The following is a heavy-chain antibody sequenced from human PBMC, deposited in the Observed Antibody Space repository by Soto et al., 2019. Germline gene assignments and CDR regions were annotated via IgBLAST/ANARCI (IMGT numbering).Heavy chain of an antibody. Sequence: EVHLVESGGGLVQPGGSLKLSCAASGYSFSGSALHWVRQASGKGLEWIGRIRSKVYSYATTYAASVKGRFTISRDDSKNTAYLQMNSLKTEDTAVYYCTRLSVTDTEGDVINYWGQGTLVTVSS. D-gene: IGHD6-19*01. J-gene: IGHJ4*02. V-gene: IGHV3-73*02. CDR3: TRLSVTDTEGDVINY. CDR2: IRSKVYSYAT. CDR1: GYSFSGSA.